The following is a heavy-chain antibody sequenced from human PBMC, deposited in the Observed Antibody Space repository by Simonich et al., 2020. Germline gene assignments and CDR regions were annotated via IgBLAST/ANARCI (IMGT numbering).Heavy chain of an antibody. D-gene: IGHD6-6*01. CDR3: ARDRAARYYYYYYMDV. V-gene: IGHV1-2*02. CDR1: GYTFTGYY. J-gene: IGHJ6*03. Sequence: QVQLVQSGAEVKKPGASVKVSCKASGYTFTGYYIHWVRQAPGQGLEWKGLINPNSSGTNYAKKLQGRVTRTRDTSISTAYMALSRLRSDDTAVYYCARDRAARYYYYYYMDVWGKGTTVTVSS. CDR2: INPNSSGT.